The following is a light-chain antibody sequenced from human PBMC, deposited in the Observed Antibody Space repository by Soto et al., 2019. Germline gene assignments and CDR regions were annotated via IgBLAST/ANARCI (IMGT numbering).Light chain of an antibody. CDR2: GNS. J-gene: IGLJ2*01. V-gene: IGLV1-40*01. CDR1: SSNIGAGYD. CDR3: QSYDSSLSGSI. Sequence: QSVLTQPHSVSGAPGQRVTISCTGSSSNIGAGYDVHWYQQLPGTAPKLLIYGNSNRPSGVPDRFSGSKSGTSASLALTGLQAVDEADYYCQSYDSSLSGSIFGGGTKLTVL.